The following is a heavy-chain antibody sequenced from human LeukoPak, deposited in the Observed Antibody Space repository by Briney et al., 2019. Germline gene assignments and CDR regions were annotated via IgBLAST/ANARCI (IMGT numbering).Heavy chain of an antibody. J-gene: IGHJ3*02. Sequence: SETLSLTCAAYGGSFSSGGYSWSWIRQPPGKGLEWIGYIYHSGSTYYNPSLKSRVTISVDRSKNQFSLKLSSVTAADTAVYYCARYHLGATWVFSSNAFDIWGQGTMVTVSS. CDR1: GGSFSSGGYS. CDR3: ARYHLGATWVFSSNAFDI. CDR2: IYHSGST. D-gene: IGHD3-10*01. V-gene: IGHV4-30-2*01.